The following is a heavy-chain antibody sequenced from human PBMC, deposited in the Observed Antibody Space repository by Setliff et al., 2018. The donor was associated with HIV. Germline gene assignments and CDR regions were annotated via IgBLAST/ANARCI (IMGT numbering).Heavy chain of an antibody. D-gene: IGHD2-2*02. CDR3: ARSRYQLLYDMDV. J-gene: IGHJ6*03. Sequence: ASVKVSCKASGYTFINYDIYWVRQTTGQGLEWMGWMNPNSGNAEYAQRFQGRVTLTRNTSISTAYMELSSLTSEDTAVYFCARSRYQLLYDMDVWGKGTTVTV. CDR2: MNPNSGNA. V-gene: IGHV1-8*03. CDR1: GYTFINYD.